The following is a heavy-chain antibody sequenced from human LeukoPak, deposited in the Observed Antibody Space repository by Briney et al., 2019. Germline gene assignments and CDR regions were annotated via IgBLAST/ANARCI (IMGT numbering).Heavy chain of an antibody. Sequence: SETPSLTCTVSGGSISSYYWSSIRQPPGKGLEWIGYIYYSGSTNYNPSLKSRVTISVDTSKNQFSLKLSSVTAADTAVYYCARFRMAGIDYWGQGTLVTVSS. J-gene: IGHJ4*02. V-gene: IGHV4-59*01. D-gene: IGHD6-19*01. CDR3: ARFRMAGIDY. CDR1: GGSISSYY. CDR2: IYYSGST.